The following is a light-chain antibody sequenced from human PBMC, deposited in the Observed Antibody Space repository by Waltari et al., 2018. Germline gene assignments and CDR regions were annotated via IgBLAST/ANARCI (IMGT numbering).Light chain of an antibody. CDR3: QQYKNWRT. CDR1: QNITAR. CDR2: DAS. V-gene: IGKV3-15*01. J-gene: IGKJ1*01. Sequence: EIVMTQSPATLSMSPGERATLSCRASQNITARLAWYQQKPGQAPRLLMFDASTRAPGVPGRFSGSGSGTEFILTISSLQSEDSAIYYCQQYKNWRTFGQGTKVEIK.